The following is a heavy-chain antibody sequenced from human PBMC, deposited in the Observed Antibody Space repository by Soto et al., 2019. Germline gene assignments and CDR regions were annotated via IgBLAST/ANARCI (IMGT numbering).Heavy chain of an antibody. Sequence: GGSLRLSCAASGFTFSSYAMSWVRQAPGKGLEWVSAISGSGGSTYYADSVKGRFTISRDNSKNRLYLQMNSLRAEDTAVYYCANDRGLVATKGDYFDYWGQGTLVTVSS. CDR1: GFTFSSYA. J-gene: IGHJ4*02. D-gene: IGHD5-12*01. CDR3: ANDRGLVATKGDYFDY. CDR2: ISGSGGST. V-gene: IGHV3-23*01.